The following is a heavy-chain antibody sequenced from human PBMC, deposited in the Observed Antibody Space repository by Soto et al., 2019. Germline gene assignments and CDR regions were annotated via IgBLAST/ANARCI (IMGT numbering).Heavy chain of an antibody. Sequence: ASVQVSCKTSGYSFITNAMHWVRQAPGQRLEWLGWIKPGTGTTKYSQKFQGRVNITRDTSARTAYLDLSTLRSEDTAVYFCATGVLHPYSYTYGIEVCGQGTTVTVSS. D-gene: IGHD2-21*01. CDR3: ATGVLHPYSYTYGIEV. CDR2: IKPGTGTT. V-gene: IGHV1-3*01. J-gene: IGHJ6*02. CDR1: GYSFITNA.